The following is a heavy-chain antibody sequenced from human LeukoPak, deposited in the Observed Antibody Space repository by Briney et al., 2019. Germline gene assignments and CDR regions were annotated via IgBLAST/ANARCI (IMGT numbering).Heavy chain of an antibody. CDR2: ISAYNGNT. J-gene: IGHJ4*02. Sequence: ASVKVSCKASGYTFTSYGISWVRQAPGQGLEWMGWISAYNGNTNYAQKLQGRVTMTTDTPTSTAYMELRSLRSDDTAVYYCARVLVGATQTDYWGQGTLVTVSS. CDR3: ARVLVGATQTDY. V-gene: IGHV1-18*01. D-gene: IGHD1-26*01. CDR1: GYTFTSYG.